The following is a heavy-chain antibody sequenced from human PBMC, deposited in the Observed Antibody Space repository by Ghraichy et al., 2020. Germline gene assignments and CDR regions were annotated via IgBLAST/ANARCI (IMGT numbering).Heavy chain of an antibody. Sequence: GGSLRLSCAASGFTFSSYSMNWVHQAPGKGLEWVSYISSSSSTIYYADSVKGRFTISRDNAKNSLYLQMNSLRDEDTAVYYCAPDGVNIEAAAGTLSRWGQGTMVTVSS. CDR1: GFTFSSYS. V-gene: IGHV3-48*02. D-gene: IGHD6-13*01. CDR2: ISSSSSTI. J-gene: IGHJ3*01. CDR3: APDGVNIEAAAGTLSR.